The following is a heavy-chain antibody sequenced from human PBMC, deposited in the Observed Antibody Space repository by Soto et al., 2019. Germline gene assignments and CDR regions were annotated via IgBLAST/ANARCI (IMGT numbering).Heavy chain of an antibody. CDR2: LSYDGSDK. D-gene: IGHD6-13*01. Sequence: GGSLRLSCAASGFTFTNFAMHWARQAPRKGLEWVAVLSYDGSDKYYADSVKGRFTISRDNSKNTLYLQMNGLRTEDTAVYYCARDLSTGAADYYFDYWGQGSLVTVSS. V-gene: IGHV3-30*03. CDR3: ARDLSTGAADYYFDY. J-gene: IGHJ4*02. CDR1: GFTFTNFA.